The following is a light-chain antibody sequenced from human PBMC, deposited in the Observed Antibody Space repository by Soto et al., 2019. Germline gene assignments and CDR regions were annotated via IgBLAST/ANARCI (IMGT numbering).Light chain of an antibody. CDR2: DTS. J-gene: IGKJ1*01. CDR3: QQYVHWPPGA. CDR1: QSVSSS. V-gene: IGKV3-15*01. Sequence: EIVVTQSPATLSVSPGERVTLSCRASQSVSSSLAWYQQRPGQAPRLLIYDTSTRAAGIAARCSGSGSGTEFTLTISSLQSEDSAVYYCQQYVHWPPGAFGQGTTVEIK.